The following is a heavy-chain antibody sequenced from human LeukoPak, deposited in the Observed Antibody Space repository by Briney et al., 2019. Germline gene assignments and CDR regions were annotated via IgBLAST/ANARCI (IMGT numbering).Heavy chain of an antibody. Sequence: GGSLRLSCAASGFTFTDFWMTRVRQAPGKGLEWVANIKEDSRATFYGASVKGRFTISRDNSKSSLYLQMNSLEDTAVYYCATTAATAGGPYWGQGTLVTVSS. CDR3: ATTAATAGGPY. CDR1: GFTFTDFW. CDR2: IKEDSRAT. V-gene: IGHV3-7*01. D-gene: IGHD6-13*01. J-gene: IGHJ4*02.